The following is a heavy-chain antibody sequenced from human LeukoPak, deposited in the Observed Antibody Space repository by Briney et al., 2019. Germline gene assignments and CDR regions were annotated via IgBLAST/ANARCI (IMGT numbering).Heavy chain of an antibody. CDR3: ARSRDLAAADY. J-gene: IGHJ4*02. CDR1: GGSISSGSYY. Sequence: SQTLSLTCTVSGGSISSGSYYWSWIRQPAGKGLEWIGRIYTSGSTNYNPSLKSRVTISVDTSKNQFSLKLSSVTAADTAVYYCARSRDLAAADYWGQGTLVTVSS. D-gene: IGHD6-13*01. CDR2: IYTSGST. V-gene: IGHV4-61*02.